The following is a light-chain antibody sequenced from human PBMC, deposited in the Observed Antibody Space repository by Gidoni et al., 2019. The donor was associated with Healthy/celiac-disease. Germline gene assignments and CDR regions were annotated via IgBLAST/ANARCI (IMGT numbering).Light chain of an antibody. CDR2: DAS. CDR3: QQYNSYSLT. CDR1: QSISSW. Sequence: DIQMTQSPSTLSASVGDRVPITCRASQSISSWLAWYQQKPGKAPKLLIYDASSLESGVPSRFSGSGSWTEFTLTISSLQPDDFATYYCQQYNSYSLTFGGGTKVEIK. V-gene: IGKV1-5*01. J-gene: IGKJ4*01.